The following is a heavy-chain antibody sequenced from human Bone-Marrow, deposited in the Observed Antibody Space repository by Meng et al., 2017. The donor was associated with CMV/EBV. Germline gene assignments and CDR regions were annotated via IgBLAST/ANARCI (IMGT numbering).Heavy chain of an antibody. D-gene: IGHD2-8*01. CDR2: IYYSGST. J-gene: IGHJ4*02. CDR3: ARGYPGEYYTNSRCYFYFDN. V-gene: IGHV4-59*01. CDR1: GGSFNSYY. Sequence: ESLKISCTVSGGSFNSYYWSWIRQPPGKGLEWIGYIYYSGSTNYNPSLKSRVTISVDTSKNHFPLKLTSVTAADTAAYYCARGYPGEYYTNSRCYFYFDNWGQGTLVTVSS.